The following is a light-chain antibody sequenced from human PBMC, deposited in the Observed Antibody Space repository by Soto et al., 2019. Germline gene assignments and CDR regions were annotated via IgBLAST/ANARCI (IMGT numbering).Light chain of an antibody. J-gene: IGKJ5*01. CDR2: GAS. V-gene: IGKV3-20*01. Sequence: EVVLTQSPATWSLSPVERAALSCKASQSVHNFLAWYQQKPGQAPRLLIYGASTRAAGVPDRFSGSGSGTDFTLTISRLEPEDFAVYYCQQYGSSPITFGQGTRLEIK. CDR1: QSVHNF. CDR3: QQYGSSPIT.